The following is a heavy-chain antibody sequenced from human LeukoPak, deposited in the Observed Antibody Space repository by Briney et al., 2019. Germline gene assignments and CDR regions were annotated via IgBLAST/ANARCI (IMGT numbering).Heavy chain of an antibody. CDR3: ARGYCSGGSCYSAY. CDR2: IYYSGST. CDR1: GGSISSGAYY. V-gene: IGHV4-30-4*01. Sequence: SETLSLTCTVSGGSISSGAYYWSWIRQPPGKGLEWIGYIYYSGSTYYNPSLKSRVTISVDTSKNQFSLKLSSVTAADTAVYYCARGYCSGGSCYSAYWGQGTLVTVSS. D-gene: IGHD2-15*01. J-gene: IGHJ4*02.